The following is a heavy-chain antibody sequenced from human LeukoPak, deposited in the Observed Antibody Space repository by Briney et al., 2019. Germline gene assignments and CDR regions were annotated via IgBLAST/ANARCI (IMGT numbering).Heavy chain of an antibody. D-gene: IGHD6-6*01. J-gene: IGHJ5*02. V-gene: IGHV3-7*03. CDR2: IKQDGSEK. Sequence: GGSLRLSCAASGFTFSSSWMSWVRQAPGKGLEWVANIKQDGSEKYYVGSVKGRFTISRDNAKNSLYLQMDSLRAEDTAVYHCVRDGPYSSSATHPPWGQGTLVTVSS. CDR1: GFTFSSSW. CDR3: VRDGPYSSSATHPP.